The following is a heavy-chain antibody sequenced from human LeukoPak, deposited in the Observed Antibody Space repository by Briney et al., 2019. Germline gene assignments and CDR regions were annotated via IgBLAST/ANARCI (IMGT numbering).Heavy chain of an antibody. D-gene: IGHD1-26*01. V-gene: IGHV1-18*01. CDR3: ARAWSYYSAPHNRLIDY. J-gene: IGHJ4*02. Sequence: ASVKVSCKAFGYTFINYGITWVRQAPGQGLEWMGWISTYNRNTNYARRLHGRVTMTTDTSATTAYMELRGLTSDDTAVYYCARAWSYYSAPHNRLIDYWGQGSLVTVSS. CDR1: GYTFINYG. CDR2: ISTYNRNT.